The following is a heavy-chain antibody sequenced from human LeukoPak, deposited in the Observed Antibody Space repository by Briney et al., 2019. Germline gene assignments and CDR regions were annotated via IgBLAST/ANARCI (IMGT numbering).Heavy chain of an antibody. Sequence: SETLSLTCTVSGGSISSYYWSWIRQPPGKGLEWIGYIYYSGSTNYNPSLKSRVTISVDTSKNQFSLKLSPVTAADTAVYYCARDIKAYSSGWSNWFDPWGQGTLVTVSS. CDR2: IYYSGST. CDR1: GGSISSYY. J-gene: IGHJ5*02. V-gene: IGHV4-59*01. D-gene: IGHD6-19*01. CDR3: ARDIKAYSSGWSNWFDP.